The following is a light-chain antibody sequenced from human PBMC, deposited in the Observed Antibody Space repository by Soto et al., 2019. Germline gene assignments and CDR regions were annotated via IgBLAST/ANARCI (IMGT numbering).Light chain of an antibody. CDR1: QSFSSN. CDR3: QQYNNWPRT. J-gene: IGKJ5*01. CDR2: GAS. V-gene: IGKV3-15*01. Sequence: IVMTQSPATLSVSPGARATLSCRASQSFSSNLAWYHQKPGQAPRLLIYGASTRATGVPARFSGSGSGTEFTITISSLQSEDVAVYYGQQYNNWPRTFGQGTRLEIK.